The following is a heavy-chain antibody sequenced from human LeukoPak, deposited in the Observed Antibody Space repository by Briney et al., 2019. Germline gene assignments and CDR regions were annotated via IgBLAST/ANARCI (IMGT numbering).Heavy chain of an antibody. CDR1: GFTFTSYA. J-gene: IGHJ5*02. D-gene: IGHD2-15*01. V-gene: IGHV3-23*01. Sequence: GGSLRLSCAASGFTFTSYAMNWVRQAPGKGLEWVSIISGSGGTTFYADSVKGRFTISRDNSKNTVYLQMNSLRAEDTAVYYCTREVRCSSGSCRNWFDPWGQGTLVTVSS. CDR2: ISGSGGTT. CDR3: TREVRCSSGSCRNWFDP.